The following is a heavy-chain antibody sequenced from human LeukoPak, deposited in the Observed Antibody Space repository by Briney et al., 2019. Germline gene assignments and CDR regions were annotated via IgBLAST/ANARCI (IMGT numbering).Heavy chain of an antibody. Sequence: GGSLRLSCAASGFTFSSYGMHWVRQAPGKGLEWVAVISYDGSNKYYADSVKGRFTISRDNSKNTLYLLMNSLRAEDTAVYYCAKDRQQQLDLDYWGQGTLVTVSS. V-gene: IGHV3-30*18. CDR3: AKDRQQQLDLDY. CDR2: ISYDGSNK. J-gene: IGHJ4*02. CDR1: GFTFSSYG. D-gene: IGHD6-13*01.